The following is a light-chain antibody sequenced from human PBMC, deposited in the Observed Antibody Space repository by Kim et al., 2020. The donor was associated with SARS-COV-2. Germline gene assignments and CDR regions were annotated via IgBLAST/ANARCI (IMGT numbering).Light chain of an antibody. Sequence: LSPGDRAILSCRASQSVSSYLAWYQHKPGQPPRLLIYDTFTRATGIPARFSGSGSGTDFTLTISSLEPEDFAVYYCQERSNWPRTFGGGTKVDIK. V-gene: IGKV3-11*01. CDR3: QERSNWPRT. CDR2: DTF. J-gene: IGKJ4*01. CDR1: QSVSSY.